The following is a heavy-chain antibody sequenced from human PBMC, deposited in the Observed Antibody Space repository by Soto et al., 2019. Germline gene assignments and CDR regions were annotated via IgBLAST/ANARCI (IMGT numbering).Heavy chain of an antibody. CDR1: GFTFDDYA. V-gene: IGHV3-9*01. CDR3: AKGPCSGGSCSYYFDY. CDR2: ISWNSGSI. Sequence: GGSLRLSCAASGFTFDDYAMHWVRQAPGKGLEWVSGISWNSGSIGYADSVKGRFTISRDNAKNSLYLQMNSLRAEDTALYYCAKGPCSGGSCSYYFDYWGQGTLVTVSS. J-gene: IGHJ4*02. D-gene: IGHD2-15*01.